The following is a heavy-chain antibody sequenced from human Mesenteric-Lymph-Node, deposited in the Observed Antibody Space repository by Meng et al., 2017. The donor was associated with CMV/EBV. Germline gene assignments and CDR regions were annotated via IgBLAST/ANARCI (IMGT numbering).Heavy chain of an antibody. CDR2: ISSSSSYI. D-gene: IGHD1-26*01. Sequence: GESLKISCAASGFTFSSYAMSWVRQAPGKGLEWVSSISSSSSYIYYADSVKGRFTISRDNAKNSLYLQMNSLRAEDTAVYYCARDYSSWELLRDFGYWGQGTLVTVSS. CDR3: ARDYSSWELLRDFGY. V-gene: IGHV3-21*01. J-gene: IGHJ4*02. CDR1: GFTFSSYA.